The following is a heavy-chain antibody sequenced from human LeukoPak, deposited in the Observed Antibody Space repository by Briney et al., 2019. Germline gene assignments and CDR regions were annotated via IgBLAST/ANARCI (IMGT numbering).Heavy chain of an antibody. Sequence: SETLSLTSTVSDASISGYYWSWLRQPPGKGLEWIGSIHFSGSTNYNPSLRSRVTISVDTSKNQLSLKLSSVTAADTAVYYCARHLCGIYFDYWGQGTLVTVSS. CDR3: ARHLCGIYFDY. J-gene: IGHJ4*02. D-gene: IGHD1-26*01. V-gene: IGHV4-59*01. CDR2: IHFSGST. CDR1: DASISGYY.